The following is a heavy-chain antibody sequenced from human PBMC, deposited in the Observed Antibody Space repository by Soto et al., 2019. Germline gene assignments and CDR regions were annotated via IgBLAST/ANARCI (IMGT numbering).Heavy chain of an antibody. CDR3: ARDTRIVGATGGFDP. Sequence: SETLSLTCTVSGGSISSYYCSWIRQPPGKGLEWIGYIYYSGSTNYNPSLKSRVTISVDTSKNQFSLKLSSVTAADTAVYYCARDTRIVGATGGFDPWGQGTLVTVSS. CDR2: IYYSGST. D-gene: IGHD1-26*01. CDR1: GGSISSYY. J-gene: IGHJ5*02. V-gene: IGHV4-59*01.